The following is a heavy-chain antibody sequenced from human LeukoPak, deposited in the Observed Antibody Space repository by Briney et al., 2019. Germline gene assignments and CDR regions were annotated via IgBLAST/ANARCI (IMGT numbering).Heavy chain of an antibody. CDR2: INPNSGGT. D-gene: IGHD3-16*02. Sequence: ASVRVSCKASGYTFTGYYMHWGGQAPGQGGEGMGWINPNSGGTNYAQKFQGRVTITRDTSISTAYMELSRLRSDDTAVYYCARGFTDGGVIAGIFDYWGQGTLVTVSS. CDR1: GYTFTGYY. V-gene: IGHV1-2*02. J-gene: IGHJ4*02. CDR3: ARGFTDGGVIAGIFDY.